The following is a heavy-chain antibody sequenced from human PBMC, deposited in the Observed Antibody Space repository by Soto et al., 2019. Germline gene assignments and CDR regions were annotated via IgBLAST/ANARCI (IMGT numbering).Heavy chain of an antibody. CDR3: ARGLDCYNFSYFDY. Sequence: QVQLVQSGAEVKKPGSSLKVSCKASGGTFSSYAINWVRQAPGQGLEWMGGIIPIFGTANYAQKFQGRVTITADKSTSTAYMELSSLRSEDTAVYYCARGLDCYNFSYFDYWGQGTLVTVSS. D-gene: IGHD2-21*01. J-gene: IGHJ4*02. CDR2: IIPIFGTA. V-gene: IGHV1-69*06. CDR1: GGTFSSYA.